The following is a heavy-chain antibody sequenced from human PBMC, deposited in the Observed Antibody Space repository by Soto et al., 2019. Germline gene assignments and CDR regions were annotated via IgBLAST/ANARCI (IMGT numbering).Heavy chain of an antibody. V-gene: IGHV4-39*01. CDR2: IYYSGST. CDR3: ARRIAAAKYYYYYGMDV. J-gene: IGHJ6*02. CDR1: GGSISSSSYY. Sequence: PSDTLSLTCTVSGGSISSSSYYWGWIRQPPWKGLEWIGSIYYSGSTYYNPSLKSRVTISVDTSKNQFSLKLSSVTAADTAVYYCARRIAAAKYYYYYGMDVWGQGXTVTVYS. D-gene: IGHD6-13*01.